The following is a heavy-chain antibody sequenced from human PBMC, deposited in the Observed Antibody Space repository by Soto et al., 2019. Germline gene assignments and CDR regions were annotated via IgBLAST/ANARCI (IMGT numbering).Heavy chain of an antibody. Sequence: SVKVSCKVSGSRFSNYVSSWVRQAPGHGLEWLGRIIPIFNSTKYAQSFQGRVTITADKSTSTASLELSSLRSDDTAVYYCAREGRGKKAGYNGLVSLGYWGQGTLVTVSS. CDR3: AREGRGKKAGYNGLVSLGY. CDR1: GSRFSNYV. V-gene: IGHV1-69*06. D-gene: IGHD2-2*02. J-gene: IGHJ4*02. CDR2: IIPIFNST.